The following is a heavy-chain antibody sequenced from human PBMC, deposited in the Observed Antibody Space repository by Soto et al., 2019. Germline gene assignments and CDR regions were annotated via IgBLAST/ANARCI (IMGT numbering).Heavy chain of an antibody. V-gene: IGHV1-46*01. D-gene: IGHD2-2*01. CDR3: ERGGNGSTSSPEAFDI. J-gene: IGHJ3*02. CDR2: INPSGGST. CDR1: GYTFISYY. Sequence: ASVKVSCKASGYTFISYYMHWVRQAPGQGLEWMGIINPSGGSTTYAQKFQGRVTLTRDTSTSTFYMDLSSLTSEETAVYYCERGGNGSTSSPEAFDIWGQGTMVTVSS.